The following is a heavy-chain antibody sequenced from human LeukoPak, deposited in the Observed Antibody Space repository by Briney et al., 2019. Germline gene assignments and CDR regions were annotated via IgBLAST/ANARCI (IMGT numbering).Heavy chain of an antibody. CDR1: GFTFDDYA. J-gene: IGHJ4*02. V-gene: IGHV3-20*04. CDR2: ISWIGSST. Sequence: PGGSLRLSCAASGFTFDDYAMSWVRQGPGKGLEWASGISWIGSSTGHVDSVKGRFTISRDNARNSLYLQMNSLRAEDTAFYYCARVLRHFDWSPFDYWGRESWSPSPQ. D-gene: IGHD3-9*01. CDR3: ARVLRHFDWSPFDY.